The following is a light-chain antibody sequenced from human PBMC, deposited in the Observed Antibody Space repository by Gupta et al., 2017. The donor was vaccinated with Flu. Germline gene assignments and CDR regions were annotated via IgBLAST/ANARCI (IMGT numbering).Light chain of an antibody. CDR3: QQHANWPSGP. V-gene: IGKV3-11*01. J-gene: IGKJ4*01. CDR1: QSVRTY. CDR2: DTS. Sequence: ATLSWSPGDRATLSCRASQSVRTYLAWYQQKPGQAPRLLICDTSNRATGIPARFSGIGYGTDFTLTLSSREPEDFAVYYCQQHANWPSGPFGGGTKVEIK.